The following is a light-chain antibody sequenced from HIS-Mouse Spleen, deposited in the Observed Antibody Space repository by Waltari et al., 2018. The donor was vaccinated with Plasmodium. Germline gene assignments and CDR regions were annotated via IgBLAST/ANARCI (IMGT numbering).Light chain of an antibody. V-gene: IGKV1-9*01. CDR1: QGISSY. CDR3: QQLNSYPYT. Sequence: DIQLTQSPSFLSASVGDRVPTTCRASQGISSYLALYQQKPVKAPNLLIYAASPLQSGVPSRFSGSGSGTEFTLTISSLQPEDFATYYCQQLNSYPYTFGQGTKVEIK. CDR2: AAS. J-gene: IGKJ2*01.